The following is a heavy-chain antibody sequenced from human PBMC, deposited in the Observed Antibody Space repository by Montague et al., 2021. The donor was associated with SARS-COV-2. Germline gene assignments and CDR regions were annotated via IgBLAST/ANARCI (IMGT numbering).Heavy chain of an antibody. V-gene: IGHV4-61*02. CDR3: ARFWSVTLDFDL. J-gene: IGHJ4*02. D-gene: IGHD2-21*02. CDR2: IRTTGGT. Sequence: TLSLTCTVSGDAIITGIYYWTWVRQPAGKGLEWIGRIRTTGGTDYNSSLEGRVFMSVDTTTNQFSLSLTSVTAADTAVYFCARFWSVTLDFDLWGQGTLVTVSS. CDR1: GDAIITGIYY.